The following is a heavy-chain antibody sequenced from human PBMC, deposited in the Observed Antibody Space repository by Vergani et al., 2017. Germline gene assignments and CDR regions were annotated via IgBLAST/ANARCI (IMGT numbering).Heavy chain of an antibody. V-gene: IGHV4-30-4*01. Sequence: QVQLQESGPGLVKPSQTLSLTCTVSGGSISSCDYYWSWIRQPPGKGLEWIGYIYYSGSTYSNPSLKSRVTISVDTSKNQYSLKLSSVTAADTAVYYCARVRRDDSSGYYYYYGMDVWGQGP. CDR3: ARVRRDDSSGYYYYYGMDV. J-gene: IGHJ6*02. CDR1: GGSISSCDYY. D-gene: IGHD3-22*01. CDR2: IYYSGST.